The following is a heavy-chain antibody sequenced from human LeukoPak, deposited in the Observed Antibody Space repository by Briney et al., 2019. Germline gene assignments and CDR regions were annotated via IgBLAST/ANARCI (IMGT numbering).Heavy chain of an antibody. D-gene: IGHD3-16*02. CDR1: GYTFTGYY. Sequence: ASVKVSCKASGYTFTGYYMHWVRQAPAPGLEWMGRINPNSGGTNYAQKFQGRDTITRDKSISTAYMELSRLRSDDTAVYYCASEYYDYVWGSYRDNWFDPWGQGTLVTVSS. CDR3: ASEYYDYVWGSYRDNWFDP. J-gene: IGHJ5*02. CDR2: INPNSGGT. V-gene: IGHV1-2*06.